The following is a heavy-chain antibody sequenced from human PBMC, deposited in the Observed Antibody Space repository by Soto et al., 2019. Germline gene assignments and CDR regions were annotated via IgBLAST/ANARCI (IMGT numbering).Heavy chain of an antibody. D-gene: IGHD5-18*01. Sequence: SETLSLTCTVSGGSISSCDYYWSWIRQPPGKGLEWIGYIYYSGSTYYNPSLKSRVTISVDTSKNQFSLKLSSVTAADTAVYYCARGRKWIQLWPFDYWGQGTLVTVSS. J-gene: IGHJ4*02. CDR3: ARGRKWIQLWPFDY. CDR1: GGSISSCDYY. CDR2: IYYSGST. V-gene: IGHV4-30-4*01.